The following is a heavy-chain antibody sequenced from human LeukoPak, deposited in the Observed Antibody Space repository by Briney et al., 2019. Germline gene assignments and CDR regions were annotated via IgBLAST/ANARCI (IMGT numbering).Heavy chain of an antibody. CDR2: IWYDGSNK. D-gene: IGHD6-19*01. J-gene: IGHJ5*02. CDR1: GFTLSSYG. V-gene: IGHV3-33*06. CDR3: AKVGGQWLSWFDP. Sequence: GGSLRLSCAASGFTLSSYGMHWVRQAPGKGLEWVAVIWYDGSNKYYADSVKGRFTISRDNSKNTLYLQMNSLRAEDTAVYYCAKVGGQWLSWFDPWGQGTLVTVSS.